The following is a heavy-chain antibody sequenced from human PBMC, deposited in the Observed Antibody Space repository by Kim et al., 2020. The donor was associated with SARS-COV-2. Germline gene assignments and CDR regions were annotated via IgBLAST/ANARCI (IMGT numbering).Heavy chain of an antibody. J-gene: IGHJ6*02. D-gene: IGHD1-1*01. V-gene: IGHV1-69*13. CDR2: IIPIFGTA. CDR3: ARAYTRTGTTEGYYYYGMDV. Sequence: SVKVSCKASGGTFSSYAISWVRQAPGQGLEWMGGIIPIFGTANYAQKFQGRVTITADESTSTAYMELSSLRSEDTAVYYCARAYTRTGTTEGYYYYGMDVWGQGTTVTVSS. CDR1: GGTFSSYA.